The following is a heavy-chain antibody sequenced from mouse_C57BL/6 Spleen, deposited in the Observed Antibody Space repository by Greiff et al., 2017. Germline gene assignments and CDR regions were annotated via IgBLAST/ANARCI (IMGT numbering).Heavy chain of an antibody. CDR2: IRNKANNHAT. V-gene: IGHV6-6*01. D-gene: IGHD2-1*01. J-gene: IGHJ2*01. Sequence: EVHLVESGGGLVQPGGSMKLSCAASGFTFSDAWMDWVRQSPEKGLEWVAEIRNKANNHATYYAESVKGRFTISRDDSKSSVYLQMNSLRAEDTGIYYCTATIYYGNYGDYWGQGTTLTVSS. CDR3: TATIYYGNYGDY. CDR1: GFTFSDAW.